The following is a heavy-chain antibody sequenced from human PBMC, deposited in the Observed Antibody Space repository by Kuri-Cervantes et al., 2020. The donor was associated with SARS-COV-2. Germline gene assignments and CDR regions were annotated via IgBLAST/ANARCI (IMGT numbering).Heavy chain of an antibody. CDR3: ARRQWQQAIRFDQ. CDR2: IKQDGSEK. D-gene: IGHD6-13*01. J-gene: IGHJ5*02. CDR1: GFTFNSYW. Sequence: GESLKISCAASGFTFNSYWMTWVRQAPGRGLEWVANIKQDGSEKYYADSVEGRFTISRDNPRNSLYLQMSSLTAEDTAVYYCARRQWQQAIRFDQWGQGTLVTVSS. V-gene: IGHV3-7*03.